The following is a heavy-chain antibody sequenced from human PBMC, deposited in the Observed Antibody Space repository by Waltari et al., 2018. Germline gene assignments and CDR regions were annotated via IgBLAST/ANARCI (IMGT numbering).Heavy chain of an antibody. CDR2: IKYDGSGK. V-gene: IGHV3-7*01. CDR1: GFTLSSYW. D-gene: IGHD1-26*01. J-gene: IGHJ4*02. Sequence: EVQLVDSGGGLVQPGGSLRLSCAASGFTLSSYWMSWVRQAPGKGPEWVANIKYDGSGKHYVASVKGRFTIARDNAENSLFLQMDSLRAEDTAIYFCARDGPYSGSLPGADYWGQGTLVTVSS. CDR3: ARDGPYSGSLPGADY.